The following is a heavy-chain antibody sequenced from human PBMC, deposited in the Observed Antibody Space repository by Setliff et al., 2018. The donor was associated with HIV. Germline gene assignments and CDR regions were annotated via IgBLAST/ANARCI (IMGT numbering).Heavy chain of an antibody. CDR3: ARGDGYRGNDAYYDSGMDV. J-gene: IGHJ6*02. Sequence: SETLSLTCTVYGGFIKNSNYYWGWIRQPPGKGLEWIGNIHYSGSTYYNPSLKSRVTISVDTSKNQFSLNLRSVTAADTAVYYCARGDGYRGNDAYYDSGMDVWGQGITVTVSS. D-gene: IGHD5-12*01. CDR1: GGFIKNSNYY. CDR2: IHYSGST. V-gene: IGHV4-39*07.